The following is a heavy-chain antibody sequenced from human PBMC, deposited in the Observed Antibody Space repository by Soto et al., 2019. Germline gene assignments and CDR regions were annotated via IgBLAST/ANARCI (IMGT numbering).Heavy chain of an antibody. J-gene: IGHJ4*02. CDR1: GFTFSTYW. Sequence: LRLSCAASGFTFSTYWMDWVRQTPGKGLEWVANINQDGSEKNYVDSVKGRFTIYRDNAKNSLYLQMSSLTAEDSALYYCSRSLDSWGQGTLVTVSS. CDR3: SRSLDS. V-gene: IGHV3-7*01. CDR2: INQDGSEK.